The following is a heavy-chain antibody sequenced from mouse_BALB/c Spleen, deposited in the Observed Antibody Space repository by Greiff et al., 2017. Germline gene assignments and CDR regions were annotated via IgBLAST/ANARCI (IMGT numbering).Heavy chain of an antibody. J-gene: IGHJ2*01. D-gene: IGHD1-2*01. CDR3: ARDPLRLPFDY. V-gene: IGHV3-6*02. CDR1: GYSITSGYY. CDR2: ISYDGSN. Sequence: EVKLVESGPGLVKPSQSLSLTCSVTGYSITSGYYWNWIRQFPGNKLEWMGYISYDGSNNYNPSLKNRISITRDTSKNQFFLKLNSVTTEDTATYYCARDPLRLPFDYWGQGTTLTVSS.